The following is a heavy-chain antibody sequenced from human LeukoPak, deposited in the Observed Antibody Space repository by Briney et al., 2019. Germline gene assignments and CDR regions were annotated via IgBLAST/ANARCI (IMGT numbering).Heavy chain of an antibody. Sequence: SETLSLTCAVYGGSFSGYYWSWIRQPPGKGLEWIGEINHSGSTNYNPSLKSRVTISVDTSKNRFSLKLSSVTAADTAVYYCARVGSYDAFDIWGQGTMVTVSS. CDR1: GGSFSGYY. J-gene: IGHJ3*02. D-gene: IGHD3-16*01. V-gene: IGHV4-34*01. CDR3: ARVGSYDAFDI. CDR2: INHSGST.